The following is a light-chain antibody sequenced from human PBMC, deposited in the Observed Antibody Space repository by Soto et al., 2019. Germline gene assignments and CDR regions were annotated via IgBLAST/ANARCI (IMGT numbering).Light chain of an antibody. CDR2: GAS. V-gene: IGKV3-20*01. CDR1: QSVSSSY. CDR3: QQYGSSPLLT. Sequence: EIVLTQSPGTLALSPGERATLSCRASQSVSSSYLAWYQQKPGQAPRLLIYGASSRATGIPDRFSGSGSGTDFTLTIIRLEPEDVAVYYCQQYGSSPLLTFGGGTKVEI. J-gene: IGKJ4*01.